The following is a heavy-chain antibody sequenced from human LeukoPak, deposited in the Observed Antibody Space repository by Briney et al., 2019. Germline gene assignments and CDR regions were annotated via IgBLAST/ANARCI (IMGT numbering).Heavy chain of an antibody. Sequence: GGSLRLSCAASGFTVSSNYMSWVRQAPGKGLEWVSVIYSGGSTYYADSVKGRFTISRDNSKNTLYLQMNSLRAEDTAVCYCARDSLVGDILTGYSDYYYGMDVWGQGTTVTVSS. D-gene: IGHD3-9*01. J-gene: IGHJ6*02. CDR2: IYSGGST. V-gene: IGHV3-53*01. CDR1: GFTVSSNY. CDR3: ARDSLVGDILTGYSDYYYGMDV.